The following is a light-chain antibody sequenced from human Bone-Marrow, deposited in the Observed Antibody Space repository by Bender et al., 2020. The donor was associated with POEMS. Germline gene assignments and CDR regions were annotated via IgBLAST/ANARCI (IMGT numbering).Light chain of an antibody. Sequence: QSALTQPPSASGSPGQSVTISCTGTSSDVGRYNYVSWYQQHPGKAPKLMIYEVTKRPSGVPDRFSGSKSGNTASLTVSRLQAEDEGDYYCQSYDNSLGGWVFGGGTKLTVL. CDR1: SSDVGRYNY. CDR2: EVT. V-gene: IGLV2-8*01. J-gene: IGLJ3*02. CDR3: QSYDNSLGGWV.